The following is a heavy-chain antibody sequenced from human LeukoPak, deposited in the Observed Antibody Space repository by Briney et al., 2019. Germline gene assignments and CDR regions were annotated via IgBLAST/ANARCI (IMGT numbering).Heavy chain of an antibody. V-gene: IGHV4-39*07. CDR3: RSYRIAAAATGDY. Sequence: PSETLSLTCTVSGGSISSSSYYWGWIRQPPGKGLEWIGSIYYSGSTYYNPSLKSRVTISVDTSKNQFSLKLSSVTAADTAVYYCRSYRIAAAATGDYWGQGTLVTVSS. CDR1: GGSISSSSYY. CDR2: IYYSGST. D-gene: IGHD6-13*01. J-gene: IGHJ4*02.